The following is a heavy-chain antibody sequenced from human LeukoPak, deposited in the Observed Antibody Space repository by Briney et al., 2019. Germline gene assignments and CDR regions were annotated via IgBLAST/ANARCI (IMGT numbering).Heavy chain of an antibody. CDR3: AREKVTFGGVIVLDAFDI. V-gene: IGHV4-30-4*08. D-gene: IGHD3-16*02. J-gene: IGHJ3*02. Sequence: SETLSLTFTVSGGSISSGDYYWSWIRQPPGKGLEWIGYIYYSGSTYYNPSLKSRVTISVDTSKYQFSLKLSSVTAADTAVYYCAREKVTFGGVIVLDAFDIWGQGTMVTVSS. CDR2: IYYSGST. CDR1: GGSISSGDYY.